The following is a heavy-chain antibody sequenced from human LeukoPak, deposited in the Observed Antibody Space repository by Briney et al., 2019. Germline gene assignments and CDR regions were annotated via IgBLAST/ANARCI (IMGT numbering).Heavy chain of an antibody. D-gene: IGHD6-19*01. V-gene: IGHV1-69*04. Sequence: SVKVSCTASGGTFTSYAISWVRQAPGQGLEWMGRSIPILGIANYAQKFQGRVTITADKSTSTGYMELSSLRSEETGVYYCARGAEAGSYGMDVWGQGTTVTVSS. J-gene: IGHJ6*02. CDR1: GGTFTSYA. CDR3: ARGAEAGSYGMDV. CDR2: SIPILGIA.